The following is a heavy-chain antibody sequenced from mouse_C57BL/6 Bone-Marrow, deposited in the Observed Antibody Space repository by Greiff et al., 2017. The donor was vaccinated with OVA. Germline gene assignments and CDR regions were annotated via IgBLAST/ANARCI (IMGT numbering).Heavy chain of an antibody. Sequence: QVQLKQSGAELMKPGASVKLSCKATGYTFTGYWIAWVKQRPGHGLEWIGEILPGSSSTNYNEKLKGKATFTADKSYNTAYMQLSSQTTEDSAIYYWARGRIYYVKYEGVHWRQGTTLTVSS. CDR1: GYTFTGYW. V-gene: IGHV1-9*01. D-gene: IGHD2-1*01. CDR3: ARGRIYYVKYEGVH. CDR2: ILPGSSST. J-gene: IGHJ2*01.